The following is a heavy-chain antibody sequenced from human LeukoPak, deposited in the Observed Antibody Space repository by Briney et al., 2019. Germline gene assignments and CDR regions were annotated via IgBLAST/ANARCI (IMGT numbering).Heavy chain of an antibody. Sequence: PSETLSLTCAVYGGSFSDNYWSWIRQPPGRGLEWIGEINHSGSTNYNPSLKSRVTISVDTSKNQFSLKLSSVTAADTAVYYCARGRGSSWYWEYFQHWGQGTLVTVSS. V-gene: IGHV4-34*01. CDR3: ARGRGSSWYWEYFQH. D-gene: IGHD6-13*01. CDR2: INHSGST. CDR1: GGSFSDNY. J-gene: IGHJ1*01.